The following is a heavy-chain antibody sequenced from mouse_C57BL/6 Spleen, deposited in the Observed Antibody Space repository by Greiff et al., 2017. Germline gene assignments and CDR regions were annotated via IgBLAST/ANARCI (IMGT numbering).Heavy chain of an antibody. CDR1: GYSITSGYD. V-gene: IGHV3-1*01. CDR3: ARGETVVPFAY. CDR2: ISYSGST. J-gene: IGHJ3*01. D-gene: IGHD1-1*01. Sequence: EVQRVESGPGMVKPSQSLSLTCTVTGYSITSGYDWHWIRHFPGNKLEWMGYISYSGSTNYNPSLKSRISITHDTSKNHFFLKLNSVTTEDTATYYCARGETVVPFAYWGQGTLVTVSA.